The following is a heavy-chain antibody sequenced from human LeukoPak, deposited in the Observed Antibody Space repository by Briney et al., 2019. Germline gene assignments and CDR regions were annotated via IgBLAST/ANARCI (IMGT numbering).Heavy chain of an antibody. CDR1: GFIFSSYE. J-gene: IGHJ4*02. V-gene: IGHV3-23*01. Sequence: GGSLRLSCVASGFIFSSYEMNWVRQAPGQGLEWASGISGSGGNTYYADSVKGRFTISRDNSKNTLFLQMSSLRAEDTAVYYCGKDFEVQDYRTPNFDCWGQGALVTVSS. CDR3: GKDFEVQDYRTPNFDC. CDR2: ISGSGGNT. D-gene: IGHD3-3*01.